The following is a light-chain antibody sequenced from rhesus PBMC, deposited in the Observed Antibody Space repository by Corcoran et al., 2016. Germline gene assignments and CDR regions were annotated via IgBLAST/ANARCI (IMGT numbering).Light chain of an antibody. CDR1: QSLLDTDGYIH. J-gene: IGKJ2*01. CDR3: MQTRQTPLYS. V-gene: IGKV2-78*01. CDR2: LGS. Sequence: DIVLTQTPLSLPITPGESASISCRSTQSLLDTDGYIHLHWYLPKPGQSPQLLIYLGSNRASGVPDRVSGSGSCTDCTLKSSRLEAEDVGVYYCMQTRQTPLYSFCQVTKVEIK.